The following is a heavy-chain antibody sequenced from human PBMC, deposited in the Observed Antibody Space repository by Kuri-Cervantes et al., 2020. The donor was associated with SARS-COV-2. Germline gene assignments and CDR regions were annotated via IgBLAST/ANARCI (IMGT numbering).Heavy chain of an antibody. CDR2: INHSGST. Sequence: GSLRLSCAVIGGSINGHYWSWIRQPPGKGLEWIGEINHSGSTNYNPSLKSRVTISVDTSKNQFSLKLSSVTAADTAVYYCARGSVVPAANDYWGQGTLVTVSS. CDR3: ARGSVVPAANDY. V-gene: IGHV4-34*01. J-gene: IGHJ4*02. D-gene: IGHD2-2*01. CDR1: GGSINGHY.